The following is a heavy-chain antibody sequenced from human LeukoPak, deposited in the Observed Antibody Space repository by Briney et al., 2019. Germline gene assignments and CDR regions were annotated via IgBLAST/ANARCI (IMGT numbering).Heavy chain of an antibody. J-gene: IGHJ6*02. CDR1: GGTFSSYA. D-gene: IGHD2-15*01. V-gene: IGHV1-69*04. CDR2: IFPILGIA. CDR3: ARDKGCSGGSCDYGMDV. Sequence: ASVKVSCKASGGTFSSYAISWVRQAPGQGLEWMGRIFPILGIANYAQKFQGRVTITADKSTSTAYMELSSLRSEDTAVYYCARDKGCSGGSCDYGMDVWGQGTTVTVSS.